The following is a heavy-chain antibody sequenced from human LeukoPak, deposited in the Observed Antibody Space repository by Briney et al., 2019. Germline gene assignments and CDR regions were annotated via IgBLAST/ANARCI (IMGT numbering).Heavy chain of an antibody. J-gene: IGHJ4*02. CDR2: INWNGGST. CDR1: GFTFDDYG. CDR3: ARGGTGGYCTNGVCVDY. Sequence: GGSLRLSCAASGFTFDDYGMSWVRQAPGKGLEWVSGINWNGGSTGYADSVKGRFTISRDNDKNSLYLQMNSLRAEDTALYYCARGGTGGYCTNGVCVDYWGQGTLVNVSS. D-gene: IGHD2-8*01. V-gene: IGHV3-20*04.